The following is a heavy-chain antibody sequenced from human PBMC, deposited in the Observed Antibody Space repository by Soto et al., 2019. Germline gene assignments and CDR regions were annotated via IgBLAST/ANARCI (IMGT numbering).Heavy chain of an antibody. CDR3: VRALIVPCGGRNYGWFDL. J-gene: IGHJ5*02. CDR1: GFNFTAYW. D-gene: IGHD3-16*01. V-gene: IGHV3-74*03. Sequence: EMQLVQSGGGLVRPGGSLRLSCEVSGFNFTAYWMHWVRQAPGKGLEWVSRIDHDGSSTTFADSVKGRFTISRDNGKNSMRLQMNSLRAEDTAVYHCVRALIVPCGGRNYGWFDLWGQGSLVTVSS. CDR2: IDHDGSST.